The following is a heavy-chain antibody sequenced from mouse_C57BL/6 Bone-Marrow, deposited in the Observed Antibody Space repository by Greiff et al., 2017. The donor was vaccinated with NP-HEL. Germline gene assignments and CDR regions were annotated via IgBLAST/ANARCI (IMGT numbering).Heavy chain of an antibody. Sequence: EVKLMESGGGLVQPGGSLKLSCAASGFTFCDYGMAWVRQAPRKGPEWVAFISNLAYSIYYADTVTGRFTISRENAKNTLYLEMSRLRSEDTAMYYCARHENSNSYWYFDVWGTGTTVTVSS. CDR3: ARHENSNSYWYFDV. CDR1: GFTFCDYG. V-gene: IGHV5-15*01. CDR2: ISNLAYSI. D-gene: IGHD2-5*01. J-gene: IGHJ1*03.